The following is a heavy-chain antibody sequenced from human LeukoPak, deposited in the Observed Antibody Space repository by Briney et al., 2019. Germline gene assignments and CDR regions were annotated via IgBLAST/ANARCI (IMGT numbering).Heavy chain of an antibody. CDR2: MNPNSGNT. Sequence: ASVKVSCKASGYTFTSYDINWARQATGQGREWMGWMNPNSGNTGYAQKFQGRVTMTRNTSISTAYMELSSLRSEDTAVYYCARGHSSSWYEIYYYYGMDVWGQGTTVTVSS. D-gene: IGHD6-13*01. CDR3: ARGHSSSWYEIYYYYGMDV. J-gene: IGHJ6*02. CDR1: GYTFTSYD. V-gene: IGHV1-8*01.